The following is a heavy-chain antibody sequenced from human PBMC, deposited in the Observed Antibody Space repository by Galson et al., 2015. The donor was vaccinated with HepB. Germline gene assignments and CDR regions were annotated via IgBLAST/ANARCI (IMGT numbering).Heavy chain of an antibody. D-gene: IGHD3-22*01. J-gene: IGHJ1*01. CDR1: GYTLTELS. Sequence: SVKVSCKVSGYTLTELSMHWVRQAPGKGLEWMGGFDPEDGETIYAQKFQGRVTMTGDTSTDTAHMELSSLRSEDTAVYYCAFHYYDSSGYPAEYFQHWGQGTLVTVSS. CDR3: AFHYYDSSGYPAEYFQH. V-gene: IGHV1-24*01. CDR2: FDPEDGET.